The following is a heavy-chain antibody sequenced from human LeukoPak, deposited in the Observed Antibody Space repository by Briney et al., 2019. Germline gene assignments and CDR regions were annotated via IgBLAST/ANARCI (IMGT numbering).Heavy chain of an antibody. CDR3: ASCGDFWSGYSPQYYYYYMDV. V-gene: IGHV1-69*05. Sequence: SVKVSCKASGGTFSSYAISWVRQAPGQGLEWMGGIIPIFGTANYAQKFQGRVTITTDESTSTAYMELSSLRSEDTAVYYCASCGDFWSGYSPQYYYYYMDVWGKGTTVTVSS. CDR1: GGTFSSYA. CDR2: IIPIFGTA. D-gene: IGHD3-3*01. J-gene: IGHJ6*03.